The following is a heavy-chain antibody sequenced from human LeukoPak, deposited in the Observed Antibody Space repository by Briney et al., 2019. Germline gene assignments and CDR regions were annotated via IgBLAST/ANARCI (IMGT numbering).Heavy chain of an antibody. CDR1: GGPISSSSYY. V-gene: IGHV4-39*01. CDR2: FYYSGST. Sequence: QPSETLSLTCSVSGGPISSSSYYWGWIRQPPGKGLEWIGSFYYSGSTYYNPSLKSRVTISVDTSKNQFSLKLSSVTAADTAVYYCARQSYSSGWYLGFSLGYYFDYWGQGTLVTVSS. CDR3: ARQSYSSGWYLGFSLGYYFDY. J-gene: IGHJ4*02. D-gene: IGHD6-19*01.